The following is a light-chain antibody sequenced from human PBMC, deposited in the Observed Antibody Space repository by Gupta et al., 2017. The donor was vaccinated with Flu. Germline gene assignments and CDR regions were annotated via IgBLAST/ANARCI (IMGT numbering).Light chain of an antibody. CDR1: SSDVGGYNY. CDR2: AVS. V-gene: IGLV2-11*01. Sequence: RSVSGSPGQSVTISCTGTSSDVGGYNYVSWYQQHPGKAPKLMIYAVSQRPSGVPDRFSGSKSGNTASLTISGLQAEDEADYYCCSFAGGFYV. CDR3: CSFAGGFYV. J-gene: IGLJ1*01.